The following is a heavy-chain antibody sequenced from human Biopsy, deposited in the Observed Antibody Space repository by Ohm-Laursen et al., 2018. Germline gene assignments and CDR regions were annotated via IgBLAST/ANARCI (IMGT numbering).Heavy chain of an antibody. V-gene: IGHV4-59*08. CDR1: GGSIINLY. D-gene: IGHD2-15*01. Sequence: SDTLSLTCNVSGGSIINLYWSWIRQPPGKGLEWIGYMYYSGNTNYNPSLKSRVTISGDTTKNQLSRKLRSVTAADTAVYYCALETTYCSGNRCYRGGMDDWGQGTTVTVSS. J-gene: IGHJ6*02. CDR2: MYYSGNT. CDR3: ALETTYCSGNRCYRGGMDD.